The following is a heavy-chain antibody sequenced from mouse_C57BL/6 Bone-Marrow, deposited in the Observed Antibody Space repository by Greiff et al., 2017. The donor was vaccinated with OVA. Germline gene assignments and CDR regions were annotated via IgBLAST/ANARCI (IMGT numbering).Heavy chain of an antibody. CDR1: GYTFTSYW. CDR2: ICPGSGST. V-gene: IGHV1-55*01. Sequence: QVQLQQPGAELVKPGASVKMSCKASGYTFTSYWITWVQQRPGQGLEWMGDICPGSGSTNYNEKFKSKGTLTVDTSSSTAYMQLSSLTSEDSAVYYCARIFWDYGSSSYWYFDVWGTGTTVTVSS. D-gene: IGHD1-1*01. CDR3: ARIFWDYGSSSYWYFDV. J-gene: IGHJ1*03.